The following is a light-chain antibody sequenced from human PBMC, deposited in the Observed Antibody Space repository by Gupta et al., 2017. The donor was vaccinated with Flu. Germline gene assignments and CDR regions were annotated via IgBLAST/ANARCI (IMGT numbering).Light chain of an antibody. CDR3: MRGHHTPRT. Sequence: EIVMTQSPLLLPVTPGEPASLSCRSSESLLYSNGVNYLDWYVQKPGQSPQLLIYLGSNRASGVPDRFSGSGSGTDFTLKIIRVDAEDVGIYYCMRGHHTPRTFGQGTKLEIK. V-gene: IGKV2-28*01. CDR2: LGS. J-gene: IGKJ2*01. CDR1: ESLLYSNGVNY.